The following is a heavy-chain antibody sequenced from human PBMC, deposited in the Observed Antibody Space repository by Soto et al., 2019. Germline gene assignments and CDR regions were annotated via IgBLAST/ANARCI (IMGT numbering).Heavy chain of an antibody. V-gene: IGHV4-30-2*01. Sequence: PLPLPCRVSGDSITSGGYTWPCIRQPAGNGLEWIGYIYKDGSTNYNPSLKSRVTLSVDKSKNQFSLSLKSVTAADTAVYYCAREMTAVTATGDWFDPWGQG. CDR2: IYKDGST. CDR3: AREMTAVTATGDWFDP. CDR1: GDSITSGGYT. D-gene: IGHD4-17*01. J-gene: IGHJ5*02.